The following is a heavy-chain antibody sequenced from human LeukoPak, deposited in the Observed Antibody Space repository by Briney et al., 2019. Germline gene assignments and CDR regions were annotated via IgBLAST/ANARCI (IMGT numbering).Heavy chain of an antibody. J-gene: IGHJ4*02. CDR3: ARSLFN. CDR2: IRNKASSYTT. Sequence: PGGSLRLSCATSGFTFSSYAMSWVRQAPGKGLEWVGRIRNKASSYTTEYAASVKGRFTISRDDSKNSTYLQMNSLKTEDTAVYHCARSLFNCGQGTLVTVAS. CDR1: GFTFSSYA. V-gene: IGHV3-72*01.